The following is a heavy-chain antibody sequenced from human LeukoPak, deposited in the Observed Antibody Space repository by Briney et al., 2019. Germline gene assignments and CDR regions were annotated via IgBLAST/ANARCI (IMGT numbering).Heavy chain of an antibody. CDR3: ARVLIVVVVAAMVLDY. CDR1: GFTFSSYD. Sequence: GGSLRLSCAASGFTFSSYDMHWVRQATGKGLEWVSAIGTAGDTYYPGSVKGRFTISRENAKNSLYLQMNSLRAGDTAVYYCARVLIVVVVAAMVLDYWGQGTLVTASS. CDR2: IGTAGDT. V-gene: IGHV3-13*01. D-gene: IGHD2-15*01. J-gene: IGHJ4*02.